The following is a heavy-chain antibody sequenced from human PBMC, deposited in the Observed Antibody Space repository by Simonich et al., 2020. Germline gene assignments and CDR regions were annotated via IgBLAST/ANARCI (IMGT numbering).Heavy chain of an antibody. CDR2: ISSSSSYI. D-gene: IGHD6-13*01. CDR3: ARDAAGDY. V-gene: IGHV3-21*01. Sequence: EVQLVESGGGLVKPGGSLRLSCAASGFTFSSYSMNGVRQAPGKGVELVSSISSSSSYIYYADSVKRLFTISRDNAKNSLYLQMNSLRAEDTAVYYCARDAAGDYWGQGTLVTVSS. J-gene: IGHJ4*02. CDR1: GFTFSSYS.